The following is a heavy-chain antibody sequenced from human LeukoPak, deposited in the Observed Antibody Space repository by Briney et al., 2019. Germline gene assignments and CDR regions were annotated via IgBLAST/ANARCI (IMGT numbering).Heavy chain of an antibody. D-gene: IGHD1-26*01. Sequence: SETLSLTCTVSGGSISSSSYYWGWIRQPPGKGLEWIGSIYYSGSTYYNPSLKSRVTISVDTSKNQFSLKLSSVTAADTAVYYCARLSRREPAFYWGQGTLVTVSS. CDR1: GGSISSSSYY. CDR3: ARLSRREPAFY. CDR2: IYYSGST. J-gene: IGHJ4*02. V-gene: IGHV4-39*07.